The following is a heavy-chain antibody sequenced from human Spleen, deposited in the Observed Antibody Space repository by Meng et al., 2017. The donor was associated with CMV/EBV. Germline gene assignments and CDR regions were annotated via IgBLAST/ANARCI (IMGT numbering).Heavy chain of an antibody. CDR1: GFTFSSYT. CDR2: IGRSSSYI. J-gene: IGHJ4*02. CDR3: ARGGGTGTTRRGSDY. Sequence: GESLKISCVASGFTFSSYTMNWVRQAPGKGLEWVSSIGRSSSYIYYADSVKGRFTISRDNAKNSLYLQRNSLRAEDTALYYCARGGGTGTTRRGSDYWGQGTLVTVSS. D-gene: IGHD1-7*01. V-gene: IGHV3-21*01.